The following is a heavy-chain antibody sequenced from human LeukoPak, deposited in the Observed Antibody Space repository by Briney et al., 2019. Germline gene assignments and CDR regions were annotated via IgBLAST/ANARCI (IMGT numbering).Heavy chain of an antibody. CDR2: IIPILGIA. CDR3: ARVDYYDSSGYRPLDAFDI. V-gene: IGHV1-69*04. CDR1: GGTFSSYA. D-gene: IGHD3-22*01. J-gene: IGHJ3*02. Sequence: GASVKVSCKASGGTFSSYAISWVRQAPGQGLEWMGRIIPILGIANYAQKFQGRVTITADKSTSTAYMELSSLRSEDTAVYYCARVDYYDSSGYRPLDAFDIWGQGTMVTVSS.